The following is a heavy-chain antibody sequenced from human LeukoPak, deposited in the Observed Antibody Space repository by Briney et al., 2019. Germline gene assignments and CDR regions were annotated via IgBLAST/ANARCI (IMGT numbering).Heavy chain of an antibody. CDR1: GYTFTGYY. V-gene: IGHV1-2*02. D-gene: IGHD6-19*01. J-gene: IGHJ4*02. CDR2: INPNNGGT. Sequence: ASLKVSCKASGYTFTGYYMHWVRQAPGQGLEWMGWINPNNGGTNYAQKFQGRVTMTSDTSISTANMELTRMRSDDTAMYYCARDLASASAPDLGAVARPDDYWGQGTLVTVSS. CDR3: ARDLASASAPDLGAVARPDDY.